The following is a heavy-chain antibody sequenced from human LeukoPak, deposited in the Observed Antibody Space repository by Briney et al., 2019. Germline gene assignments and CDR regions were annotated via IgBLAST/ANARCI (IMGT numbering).Heavy chain of an antibody. CDR1: GFTFSSYG. J-gene: IGHJ4*02. V-gene: IGHV3-33*01. Sequence: PGGSLRLSCAASGFTFSSYGMHWVRQAPGKGLEWVAVIWYDGSNKYYADSVKGRFTISRDNSKNTLYLQMNSLRAGDTAVYYCARDKDYYDSSGLDYWGQGTLVTVSS. D-gene: IGHD3-22*01. CDR2: IWYDGSNK. CDR3: ARDKDYYDSSGLDY.